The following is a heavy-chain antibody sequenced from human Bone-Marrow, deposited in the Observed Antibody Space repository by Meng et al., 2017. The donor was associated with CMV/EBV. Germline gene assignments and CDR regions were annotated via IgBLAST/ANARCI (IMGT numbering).Heavy chain of an antibody. V-gene: IGHV3-7*01. Sequence: GGSLRLSCLGSGFSISKHWMHWFRQAPGKGLQSVASITDDGSAKFYVDSVKGRFTISRDNAKNSLYLQMTSLRAEDTSVYYCARDYGGPDYWGLGTRVTGYS. D-gene: IGHD3-16*01. J-gene: IGHJ4*02. CDR3: ARDYGGPDY. CDR1: GFSISKHW. CDR2: ITDDGSAK.